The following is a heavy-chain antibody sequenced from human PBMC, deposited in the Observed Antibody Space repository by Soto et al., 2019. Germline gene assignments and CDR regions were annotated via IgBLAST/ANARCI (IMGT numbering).Heavy chain of an antibody. D-gene: IGHD5-12*01. V-gene: IGHV5-51*01. CDR3: ARTSDGYPYYFDY. J-gene: IGHJ4*02. Sequence: PGESLKISWKGSGYSFTIYWIGWVRQMPGRGLEWMGIIYPGDSDTRYSPSFQGQVTISADKSISTAYLQWSSLKASDTAMYYCARTSDGYPYYFDYWGQGTLVTVSS. CDR2: IYPGDSDT. CDR1: GYSFTIYW.